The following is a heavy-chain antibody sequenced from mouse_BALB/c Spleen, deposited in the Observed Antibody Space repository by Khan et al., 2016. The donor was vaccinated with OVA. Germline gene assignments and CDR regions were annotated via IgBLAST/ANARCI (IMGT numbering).Heavy chain of an antibody. D-gene: IGHD2-14*01. J-gene: IGHJ3*01. V-gene: IGHV1-4*01. Sequence: QVQLQQSGAELARPGASVKMSCKASGYTFTTYTIHWVKQRPGQGLEWIGYIIPSTDYTTYNQKFKDKATLTADKSSSTAYMQLSSLTSYASAVSYCEKEGAYYRSDGWFAYWGQGTLVTVSA. CDR1: GYTFTTYT. CDR3: EKEGAYYRSDGWFAY. CDR2: IIPSTDYT.